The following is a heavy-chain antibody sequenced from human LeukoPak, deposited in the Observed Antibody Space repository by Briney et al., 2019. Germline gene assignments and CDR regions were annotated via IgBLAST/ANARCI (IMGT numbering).Heavy chain of an antibody. CDR3: AKVPDGSPRSYWYFDL. J-gene: IGHJ2*01. D-gene: IGHD3-10*01. V-gene: IGHV3-23*01. Sequence: GGSLRLSCAASGFTFSSYAMSWVRQAPGKGLEWVSTISASGGSTYFADSVKGRFAISRDYSKNTLYVQMTSLRAEDTAVYYCAKVPDGSPRSYWYFDLWGRGTLVTVSS. CDR2: ISASGGST. CDR1: GFTFSSYA.